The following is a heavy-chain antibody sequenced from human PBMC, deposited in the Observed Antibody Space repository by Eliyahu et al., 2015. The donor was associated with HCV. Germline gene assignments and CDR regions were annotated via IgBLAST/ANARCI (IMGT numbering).Heavy chain of an antibody. CDR2: IWYDGSXK. CDR1: GXTFSSXS. J-gene: IGHJ5*02. Sequence: QVQLVESGGGVVQPGXSLRLXCXASGXTFSSXSXHWVRQAPGKGLEWVAVIWYDGSXKYYADSVKGRFTISRDNSKNTLYLQMNSLRAEDTAVYYCARDRRGLLFDPWGQGTLVTVSS. V-gene: IGHV3-33*01. CDR3: ARDRRGLLFDP. D-gene: IGHD2/OR15-2a*01.